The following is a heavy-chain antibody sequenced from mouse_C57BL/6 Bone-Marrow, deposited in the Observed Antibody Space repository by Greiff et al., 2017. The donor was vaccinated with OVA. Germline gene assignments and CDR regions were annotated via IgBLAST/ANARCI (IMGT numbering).Heavy chain of an antibody. J-gene: IGHJ2*01. Sequence: VKLMESGGGLVKPGGSLKLSCAASGFTFSSYAMSWVRQTPEKRLEWVATISDGGSYTYYPDNVKGRFTISRDNAKNNLYLQMSHLKSEDTAMYYCARIITTVVAHFDYWGQGTTLSLL. V-gene: IGHV5-4*03. CDR3: ARIITTVVAHFDY. D-gene: IGHD1-1*01. CDR1: GFTFSSYA. CDR2: ISDGGSYT.